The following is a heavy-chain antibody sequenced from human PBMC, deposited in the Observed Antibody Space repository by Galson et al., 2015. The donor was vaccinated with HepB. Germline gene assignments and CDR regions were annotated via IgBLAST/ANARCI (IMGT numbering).Heavy chain of an antibody. CDR3: ARDGGGILTGLDY. J-gene: IGHJ4*02. V-gene: IGHV3-30*04. CDR1: GFTFSSYA. Sequence: SLRLSCAASGFTFSSYAMHWVRQAPGKGLEWVAVISYDGSNKYYADSVKGRFTISRDNSKNTLYLQMNSLRAEDTAVYYCARDGGGILTGLDYWGQGTLVTVSS. CDR2: ISYDGSNK. D-gene: IGHD3-9*01.